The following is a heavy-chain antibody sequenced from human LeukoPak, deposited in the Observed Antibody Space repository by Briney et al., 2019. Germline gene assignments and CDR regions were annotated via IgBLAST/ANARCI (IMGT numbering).Heavy chain of an antibody. Sequence: PGGSLRLSCAASGFTFSSSAMSWVRQAPGKGLEWVSTISGSDSSTHYADSVKGRFTISRDNSKNTLYLQMNSLRVEDTALYYCARGARLQPMGEFWGQGTLVTVSS. CDR3: ARGARLQPMGEF. V-gene: IGHV3-23*01. CDR1: GFTFSSSA. D-gene: IGHD4-11*01. J-gene: IGHJ4*02. CDR2: ISGSDSST.